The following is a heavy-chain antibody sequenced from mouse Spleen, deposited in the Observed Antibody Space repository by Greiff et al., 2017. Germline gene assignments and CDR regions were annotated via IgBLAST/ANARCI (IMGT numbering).Heavy chain of an antibody. CDR2: IDPSDSYT. D-gene: IGHD2-2*01. V-gene: IGHV1-69*01. J-gene: IGHJ4*01. CDR1: GYTFTSYW. Sequence: VKLQQSGAELVMPGASVKLSCKASGYTFTSYWMHWVKQRPGQGLEWIGEIDPSDSYTNYNQKFKGKATLTVDKSSSTAYMQLSSLTSEDSAVYYCARMVTTRGPSMDYWGQGTSVTVSS. CDR3: ARMVTTRGPSMDY.